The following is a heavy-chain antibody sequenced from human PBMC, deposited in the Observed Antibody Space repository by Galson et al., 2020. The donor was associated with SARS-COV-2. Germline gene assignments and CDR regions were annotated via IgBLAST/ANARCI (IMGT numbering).Heavy chain of an antibody. CDR1: GFTFSSYA. Sequence: GESLKISCAASGFTFSSYAMHWVRQAPGKGLEWVAVISYDGSNKYYADSVKGRFTISRDNSKNTLYLQMNSLRAEDTAVYYCARDPRNYDFCGGYLAPSVYYDYYYYMVVWGKGTAVTFSS. D-gene: IGHD3-3*01. V-gene: IGHV3-30-3*01. J-gene: IGHJ6*03. CDR2: ISYDGSNK. CDR3: ARDPRNYDFCGGYLAPSVYYDYYYYMVV.